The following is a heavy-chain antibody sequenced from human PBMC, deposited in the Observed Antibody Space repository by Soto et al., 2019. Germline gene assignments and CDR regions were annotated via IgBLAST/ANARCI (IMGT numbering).Heavy chain of an antibody. CDR2: ISYDGSNK. CDR3: AKALTAMERYYYYGMDV. V-gene: IGHV3-30*18. CDR1: GFTFSSYG. D-gene: IGHD5-18*01. Sequence: VGSLRLSCAASGFTFSSYGMHWVRQAPGKGLEWVAVISYDGSNKYYADSVKGRFTISRDNSKNTLYLQMNSLRAEDTAVYYCAKALTAMERYYYYGMDVWGQGTTVTVSS. J-gene: IGHJ6*02.